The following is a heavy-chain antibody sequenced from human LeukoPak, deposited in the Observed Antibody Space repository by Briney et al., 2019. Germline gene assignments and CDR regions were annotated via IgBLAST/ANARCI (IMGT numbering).Heavy chain of an antibody. CDR3: ASRIAAAGTDQHDWYFDL. D-gene: IGHD6-13*01. CDR1: GGTFSSYA. Sequence: SVTVSCTASGGTFSSYAISWVRQAPGQGLEWMGGIIPIFGTANYAQKFQGRVTITTDESTSTAYMELSSLRSEDTAVYYCASRIAAAGTDQHDWYFDLWGRGTLVTVSS. V-gene: IGHV1-69*05. J-gene: IGHJ2*01. CDR2: IIPIFGTA.